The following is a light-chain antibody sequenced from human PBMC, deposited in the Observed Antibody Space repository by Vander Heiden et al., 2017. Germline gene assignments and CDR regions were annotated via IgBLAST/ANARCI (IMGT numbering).Light chain of an antibody. CDR3: QQYNNWPPWT. CDR2: GAS. Sequence: EIVMTQSPATLPVSSGERATLSCRASQSVSRNLAWYQQKPGQAPRLLIYGASTRATGIPARFSGSGSGTEFTLTISSLQSEDFAVYYCQQYNNWPPWTFGQGTKVEIK. J-gene: IGKJ1*01. V-gene: IGKV3-15*01. CDR1: QSVSRN.